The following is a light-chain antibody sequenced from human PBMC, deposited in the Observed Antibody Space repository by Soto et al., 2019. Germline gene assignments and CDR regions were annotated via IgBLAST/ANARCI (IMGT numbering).Light chain of an antibody. Sequence: DIQRTQSPSSLSASVGDRVTITCRASQSISSYLNWYQQKPGKAPKLLIYAASSLQSGVPSRFSGSGSVTDFTRTISSLQPEDFATYYCQHRYSTPYTFGQGTKLELK. J-gene: IGKJ2*01. CDR1: QSISSY. CDR3: QHRYSTPYT. CDR2: AAS. V-gene: IGKV1-39*01.